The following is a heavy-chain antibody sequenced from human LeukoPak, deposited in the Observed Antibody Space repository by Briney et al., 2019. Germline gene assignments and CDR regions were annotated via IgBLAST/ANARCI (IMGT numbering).Heavy chain of an antibody. Sequence: ASVKVSCKASGYTFIGYYIHWVRQAPGQGLEWMGWMNPNSGDTNYAQKFQGRATMTRDTSISTAYMELSRLRSDDTAVYYCSRIYIQDGNCNWGQGTLVTVSS. D-gene: IGHD1-7*01. CDR3: SRIYIQDGNCN. CDR1: GYTFIGYY. CDR2: MNPNSGDT. J-gene: IGHJ4*02. V-gene: IGHV1-2*02.